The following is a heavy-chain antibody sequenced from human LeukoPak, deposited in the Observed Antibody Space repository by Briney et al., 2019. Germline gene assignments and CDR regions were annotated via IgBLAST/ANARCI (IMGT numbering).Heavy chain of an antibody. J-gene: IGHJ4*02. CDR2: IYYSGST. CDR3: ARDSQYCSGGSCNSN. CDR1: GGSISSYY. Sequence: PSETLSLTCTVSGGSISSYYWSWLRQPPGKGLEWIGYIYYSGSTNYNPSLKSRVTISADTSKNQFSLKLSSVTAADTAVYYCARDSQYCSGGSCNSNWGQGTLVTVSS. V-gene: IGHV4-59*01. D-gene: IGHD2-15*01.